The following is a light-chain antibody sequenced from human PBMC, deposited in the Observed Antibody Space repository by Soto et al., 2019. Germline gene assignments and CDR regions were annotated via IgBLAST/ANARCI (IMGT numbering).Light chain of an antibody. CDR3: QVYGRAPWT. Sequence: IVLTQSPDMLSLSPGERATLSCRDSQSVSSGCVAWYRQKPGQAPRLLIYGASSRATGIPDRFSGSGSGTDFTLTISRLEPEDFAVYYCQVYGRAPWTFGQGTKVDI. J-gene: IGKJ1*01. CDR2: GAS. CDR1: QSVSSGC. V-gene: IGKV3-20*01.